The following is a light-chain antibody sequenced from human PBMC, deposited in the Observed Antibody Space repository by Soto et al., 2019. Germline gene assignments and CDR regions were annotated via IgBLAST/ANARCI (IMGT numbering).Light chain of an antibody. Sequence: QSALTQPASVSGSPGQSITISCTGTTSDFNYYNSVSWYQHHPGQAPKLMIYNVSNRPSGVSYRFSGSKSGNTASLTISGLQAEDEAAYYCTSYTSSTTYFFGPGTKLTVL. CDR1: TSDFNYYNS. V-gene: IGLV2-14*03. CDR3: TSYTSSTTYF. J-gene: IGLJ1*01. CDR2: NVS.